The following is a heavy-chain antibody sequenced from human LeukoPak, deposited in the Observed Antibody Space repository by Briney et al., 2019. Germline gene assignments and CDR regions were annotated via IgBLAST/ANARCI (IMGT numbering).Heavy chain of an antibody. V-gene: IGHV4-39*07. CDR2: IDYRGST. J-gene: IGHJ5*02. D-gene: IGHD3-10*01. Sequence: PSETLSLTCTVSGGSISSSPYYWGWIRQAPGKGLEWIGSIDYRGSTHHNPSLKSRVTISVDTSKNQFSLKLSSVTAADTAVYYCARDLLLWFGAPGGWFDPWGQGTLVTVTS. CDR3: ARDLLLWFGAPGGWFDP. CDR1: GGSISSSPYY.